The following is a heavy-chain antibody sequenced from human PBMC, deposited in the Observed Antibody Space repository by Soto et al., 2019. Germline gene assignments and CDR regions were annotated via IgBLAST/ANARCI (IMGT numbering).Heavy chain of an antibody. CDR1: GFAFSTYA. D-gene: IGHD1-1*01. CDR3: VNWNDEDVD. Sequence: EVRLLESGGGLVQPGGSLRLSCIASGFAFSTYAMNWVRQAPGKGLEWVASISGTAVSTDYADSVKGRFTISRDNSKNTVSLQMDNLRVEDTATYFCVNWNDEDVDWGQGTLVAVSS. V-gene: IGHV3-23*01. J-gene: IGHJ4*01. CDR2: ISGTAVST.